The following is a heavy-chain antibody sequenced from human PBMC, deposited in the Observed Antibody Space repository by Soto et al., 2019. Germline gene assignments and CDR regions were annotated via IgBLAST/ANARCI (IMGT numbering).Heavy chain of an antibody. J-gene: IGHJ4*02. V-gene: IGHV3-74*01. CDR2: INSDGSTT. CDR3: ARVNPGYSYVNY. D-gene: IGHD5-18*01. CDR1: GFTFSSYW. Sequence: EVQLVESGGGLVQPGGSLRLSCAASGFTFSSYWMLWVRQAPGKGLVWVSRINSDGSTTSYADSVKGRFTISRDNAKNTLYVQMNNLRAEDTAVYYCARVNPGYSYVNYWGQGTLVTVSS.